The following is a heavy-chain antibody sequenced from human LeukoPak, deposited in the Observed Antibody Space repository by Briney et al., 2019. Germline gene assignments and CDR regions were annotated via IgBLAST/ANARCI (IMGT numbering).Heavy chain of an antibody. J-gene: IGHJ3*02. V-gene: IGHV3-11*06. CDR3: ARVGVYCSGGSCSDDAFDI. Sequence: GGSLRLSCAATGFTFSDYYMSWIRQAPGKVLEWVSYISSSSSYTNYADSVKGRFTISRDNAKNSLYLQMNSLRAEDTAVYYCARVGVYCSGGSCSDDAFDIWGQGTMVTVSS. CDR2: ISSSSSYT. D-gene: IGHD2-15*01. CDR1: GFTFSDYY.